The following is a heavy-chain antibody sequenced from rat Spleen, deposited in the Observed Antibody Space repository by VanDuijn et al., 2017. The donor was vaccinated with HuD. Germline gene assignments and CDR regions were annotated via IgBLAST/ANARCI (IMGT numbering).Heavy chain of an antibody. CDR2: LKNVGGT. CDR1: GYSITSSYG. CDR3: ARDNFYVMDA. Sequence: EVQLQESGPGLVKPSQSLSLTCSVTGYSITSSYGWNWIRKFPGNKLEWMGYLKNVGGTNYNPSLKSRISITRNTSKNQFFLQVNSVTTEDTATYYCARDNFYVMDAWGQGASVTVSS. D-gene: IGHD1-10*01. V-gene: IGHV3-3*01. J-gene: IGHJ4*01.